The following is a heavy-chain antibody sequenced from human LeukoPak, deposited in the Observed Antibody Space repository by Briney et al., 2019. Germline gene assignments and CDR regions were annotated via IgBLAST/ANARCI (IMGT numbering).Heavy chain of an antibody. D-gene: IGHD4-17*01. J-gene: IGHJ4*02. CDR1: GYTFTGYY. CDR3: ARDRDGDYAIDY. V-gene: IGHV1-2*02. Sequence: ASVKVSCKASGYTFTGYYMHWVRQAPGQGLEWMGWINPNSGGTNYAQKFQGRVTITRDTSISTAYMELSRLRSDDTAVYYCARDRDGDYAIDYWGQGTLVTVSS. CDR2: INPNSGGT.